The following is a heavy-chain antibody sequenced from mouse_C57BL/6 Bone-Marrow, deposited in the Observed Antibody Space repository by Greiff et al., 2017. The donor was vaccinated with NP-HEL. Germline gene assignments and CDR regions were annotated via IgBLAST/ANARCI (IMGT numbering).Heavy chain of an antibody. CDR3: ERRRAMVAARFAY. V-gene: IGHV1-81*01. Sequence: QVHVKQSGAELARPGASVKLSCKASGYTFTSYGISWVKQRTGQGLEWIGEIYPRSGNTYYNEKFKGKATLTADKSSSTAYMELRSLTSEDSAVDFCERRRAMVAARFAYWGQGTLVTVSA. D-gene: IGHD2-2*01. CDR1: GYTFTSYG. J-gene: IGHJ3*01. CDR2: IYPRSGNT.